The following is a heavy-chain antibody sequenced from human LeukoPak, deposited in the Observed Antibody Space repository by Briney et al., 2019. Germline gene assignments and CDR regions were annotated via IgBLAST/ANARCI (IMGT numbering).Heavy chain of an antibody. CDR2: IYYSGST. J-gene: IGHJ4*02. CDR1: GGSISSSSYY. V-gene: IGHV4-39*07. Sequence: PSETLSLTCTVSGGSISSSSYYWGWIRQPPGKGLEWIGSIYYSGSTYYNPSLKSRVTISVDTSKNQFSLKLSSVTAADTAVYYCARARVRGVTQRFFDYWGQGTLVTVSS. CDR3: ARARVRGVTQRFFDY. D-gene: IGHD3-10*01.